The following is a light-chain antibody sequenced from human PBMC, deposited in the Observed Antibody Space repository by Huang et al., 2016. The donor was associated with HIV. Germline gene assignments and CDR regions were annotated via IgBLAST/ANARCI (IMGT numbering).Light chain of an antibody. V-gene: IGKV3-15*01. CDR1: QSVSSN. CDR3: QQYNNWPPLT. CDR2: GAS. Sequence: EIVMTQSPATLSVSPGERATLSCRASQSVSSNLAWYQQKPGQTPRLLIYGASTRANGNPAWFIGSWSGTEFTLTISSLQSEDFAVYYCQQYNNWPPLTFGGGTKVEIK. J-gene: IGKJ4*01.